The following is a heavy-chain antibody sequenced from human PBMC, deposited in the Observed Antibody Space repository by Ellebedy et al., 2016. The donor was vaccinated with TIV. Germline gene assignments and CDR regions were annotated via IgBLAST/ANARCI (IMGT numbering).Heavy chain of an antibody. Sequence: GESLKISXAAAGFTFSTYGMNWVRQAPGKGLEWVSYISSGTSPIYYADSVKGRFTISRDNAKNSLFLQMNSLRAEDTAVYYCARDEIDYGGNCGLDYWGQGTLVTVSS. J-gene: IGHJ4*02. CDR2: ISSGTSPI. D-gene: IGHD4-23*01. CDR1: GFTFSTYG. CDR3: ARDEIDYGGNCGLDY. V-gene: IGHV3-48*04.